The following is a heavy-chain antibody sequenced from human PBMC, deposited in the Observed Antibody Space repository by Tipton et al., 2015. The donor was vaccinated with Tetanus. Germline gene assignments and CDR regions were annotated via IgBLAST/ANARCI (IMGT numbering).Heavy chain of an antibody. CDR1: GGSISNYY. D-gene: IGHD3-22*01. V-gene: IGHV4-4*07. CDR2: IYVTGAI. Sequence: TLSLTCSVSGGSISNYYWNWIRQPAGKGLEWIGRIYVTGAINYSPALQSRVTMSGDTAKNQFSLRVSSVTAADAAMYYCAGEDVYYHDGSGFYAFDIWGRGTMVAVSS. CDR3: AGEDVYYHDGSGFYAFDI. J-gene: IGHJ3*02.